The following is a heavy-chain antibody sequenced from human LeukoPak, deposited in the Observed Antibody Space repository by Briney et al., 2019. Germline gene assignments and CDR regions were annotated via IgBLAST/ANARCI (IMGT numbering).Heavy chain of an antibody. Sequence: ETLSLTCTVSGGSIISSSYYWGWIRQPPGKGLEWIGSIYYGGSTYYNPSLKSRFTISGDTSKNQFSLTLSSVTAADTAVYYCARRPRYCNSTSCYRSGWFDPWGQGTLVTVSS. D-gene: IGHD2-2*02. CDR2: IYYGGST. CDR1: GGSIISSSYY. J-gene: IGHJ5*02. V-gene: IGHV4-39*01. CDR3: ARRPRYCNSTSCYRSGWFDP.